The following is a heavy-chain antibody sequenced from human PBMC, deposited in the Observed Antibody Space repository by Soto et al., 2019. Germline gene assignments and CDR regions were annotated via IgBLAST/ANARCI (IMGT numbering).Heavy chain of an antibody. J-gene: IGHJ6*02. Sequence: QEQLVQSGAEVKEPGASLKVSCKASGDTFTTNYLHWVRQAPGQGLEWMGRINPNNGATLYAQEFQGRRILTTDTSTSTVYMDLNSVKSEDSAVYYCASRVLCDMDVWGQGTTVTVSS. CDR1: GDTFTTNY. CDR3: ASRVLCDMDV. D-gene: IGHD2-21*01. V-gene: IGHV1-46*01. CDR2: INPNNGAT.